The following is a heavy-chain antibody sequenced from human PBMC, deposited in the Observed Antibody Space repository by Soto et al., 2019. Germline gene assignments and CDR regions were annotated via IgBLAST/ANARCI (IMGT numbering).Heavy chain of an antibody. D-gene: IGHD6-13*01. CDR3: TRGLDYSSSFDY. V-gene: IGHV4-30-4*01. J-gene: IGHJ4*02. CDR2: IYYSGST. CDR1: GGSISSSNW. Sequence: SETLSLTCAVSGGSISSSNWWSWVRQPPGKGLEWIGYIYYSGSTYYNPSLKSRVTISVDTSKNQFSLKLSSVTAADTAVYYCTRGLDYSSSFDYWGQGALVTVSS.